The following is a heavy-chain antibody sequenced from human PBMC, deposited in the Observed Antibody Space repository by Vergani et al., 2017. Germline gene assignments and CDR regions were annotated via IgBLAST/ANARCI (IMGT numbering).Heavy chain of an antibody. V-gene: IGHV3-11*04. J-gene: IGHJ6*03. CDR3: ARVGDAPKPYYDFWSGYHTNSHYYYYMDV. CDR2: ISSSGSTI. Sequence: QVQLVESGGGLVKPGGSLRLSCAASGFTFSDYYMSWIRQAPGKGLEWVSYISSSGSTIYYADSVKGRFTISRDNAKNSLYLQMNSLRAEDTAVYYCARVGDAPKPYYDFWSGYHTNSHYYYYMDVWVKGTTVTVSS. D-gene: IGHD3-3*01. CDR1: GFTFSDYY.